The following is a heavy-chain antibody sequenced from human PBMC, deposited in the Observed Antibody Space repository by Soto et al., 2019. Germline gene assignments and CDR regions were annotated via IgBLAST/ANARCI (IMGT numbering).Heavy chain of an antibody. CDR3: AREGVYGYNRAFVY. J-gene: IGHJ4*02. CDR1: GFTFSSYG. CDR2: IYSTGRT. V-gene: IGHV3-66*01. D-gene: IGHD5-18*01. Sequence: GGSLRLSCAASGFTFSSYGMHWVRQAPGKGLEWVSFIYSTGRTHYADSVNNRFTVSRDNSKNTLYLEMSSLRVDDTADYYCAREGVYGYNRAFVYWGQGT.